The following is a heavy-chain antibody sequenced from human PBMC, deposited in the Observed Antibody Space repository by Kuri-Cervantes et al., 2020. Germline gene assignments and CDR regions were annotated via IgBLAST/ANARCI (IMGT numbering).Heavy chain of an antibody. D-gene: IGHD5-18*01. CDR1: GYSISSGYY. CDR3: ARDSHVNTPMVGYYYYMDV. J-gene: IGHJ6*03. CDR2: IYHSGYT. Sequence: GSLRLSCAVSGYSISSGYYWGWIRQPPGKGLEWIGSIYHSGYTNYNPSLKSRVSISVDTSKNQFSLRLSSVTTADTAVYFCARDSHVNTPMVGYYYYMDVWGKGTTVTVSS. V-gene: IGHV4-38-2*02.